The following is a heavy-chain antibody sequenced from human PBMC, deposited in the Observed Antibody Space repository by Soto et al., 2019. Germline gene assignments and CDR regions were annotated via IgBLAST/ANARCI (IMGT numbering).Heavy chain of an antibody. CDR3: ARVAVAGESCDY. Sequence: QVQLVQSGAEVKKPGASVEVSCKASGYTFTGYYMHWVRQAPGQGLEWMGWINPNSGGTNYAQKFQGWVTMTRATSISTAYMELSRLRSDDTAVYYCARVAVAGESCDYWGQGTLVTVSS. V-gene: IGHV1-2*04. CDR1: GYTFTGYY. D-gene: IGHD6-19*01. CDR2: INPNSGGT. J-gene: IGHJ4*02.